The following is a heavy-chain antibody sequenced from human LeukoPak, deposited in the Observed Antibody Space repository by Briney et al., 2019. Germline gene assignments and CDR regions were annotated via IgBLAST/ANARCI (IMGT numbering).Heavy chain of an antibody. J-gene: IGHJ4*02. V-gene: IGHV4-39*01. CDR3: ARHQPVLRYFDWLLTPDFDY. D-gene: IGHD3-9*01. CDR1: GGSISSSSYY. CDR2: IYYSGST. Sequence: SETLSLTCTVSGGSISSSSYYWGWIRQPPGKGLEWIGSIYYSGSTYYNPSLKSRVTISVDTSKNQFSLKLSSVTAADTAVYYCARHQPVLRYFDWLLTPDFDYWGQGTRVTVSS.